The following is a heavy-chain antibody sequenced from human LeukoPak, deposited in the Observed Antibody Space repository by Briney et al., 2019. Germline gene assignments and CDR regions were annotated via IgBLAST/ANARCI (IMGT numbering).Heavy chain of an antibody. Sequence: ASVKVSCKAPGYTLSELSIHWVRQPSGKGLEWMGAFDPEDGETIYAQKFQGRVTITADESTSTAYMELSSLRSEDTAVYYCAREERKGSSSYYFDYWGQGTLVTVSS. D-gene: IGHD6-6*01. J-gene: IGHJ4*02. CDR3: AREERKGSSSYYFDY. V-gene: IGHV1-24*01. CDR1: GYTLSELS. CDR2: FDPEDGET.